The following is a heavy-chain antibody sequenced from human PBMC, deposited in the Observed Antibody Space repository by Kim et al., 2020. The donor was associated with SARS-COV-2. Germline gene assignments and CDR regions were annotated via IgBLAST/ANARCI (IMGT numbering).Heavy chain of an antibody. CDR3: ASESPDFWSCNPYYGMDV. CDR1: GGSFSGYY. J-gene: IGHJ6*01. V-gene: IGHV4-34*01. D-gene: IGHD3-3*01. CDR2: INHSGST. Sequence: SETLSLTCAVYGGSFSGYYWSWIRQPPGKGLEWIGEINHSGSTNYNPSLKSRVTISVDMSKNHFSLKLSSVTAADTAVYYCASESPDFWSCNPYYGMDV.